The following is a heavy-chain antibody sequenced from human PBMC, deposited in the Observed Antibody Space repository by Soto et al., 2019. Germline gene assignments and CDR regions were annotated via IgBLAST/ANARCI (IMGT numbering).Heavy chain of an antibody. CDR2: MKPDDGGP. Sequence: ASVKVSCKSSGYILSDYCIHWVRQAPGQGLEWLGWMKPDDGGPNYAQNFQGRVIMTRDTSTDTDYMELTRLTSDDTAVYFCVRDLRRQWRRLDPESYTGMDVWGQGTTVTVSS. D-gene: IGHD5-12*01. CDR3: VRDLRRQWRRLDPESYTGMDV. V-gene: IGHV1-2*02. CDR1: GYILSDYC. J-gene: IGHJ6*02.